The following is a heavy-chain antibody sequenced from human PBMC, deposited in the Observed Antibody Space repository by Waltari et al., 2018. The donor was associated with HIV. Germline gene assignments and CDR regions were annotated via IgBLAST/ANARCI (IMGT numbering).Heavy chain of an antibody. Sequence: EVQMVESGGGLGKPGGSLRLSCVVPGLTLGKPWMSWVRQAPGKGLEWVGRIKTKTDGWTVDYAAPVTGRFTISRDDSQSTLYLEINSLKTEDTAVYYCTTIQFYYVFEFWGQGTLVTVSS. CDR2: IKTKTDGWTV. J-gene: IGHJ4*02. CDR3: TTIQFYYVFEF. D-gene: IGHD3-10*02. CDR1: GLTLGKPW. V-gene: IGHV3-15*01.